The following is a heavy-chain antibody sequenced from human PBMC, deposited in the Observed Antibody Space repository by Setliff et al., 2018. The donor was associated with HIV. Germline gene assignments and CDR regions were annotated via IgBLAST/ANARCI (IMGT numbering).Heavy chain of an antibody. V-gene: IGHV1-2*02. CDR1: GYTFTNYG. CDR2: INPNSGGT. D-gene: IGHD4-17*01. J-gene: IGHJ4*02. CDR3: ARDTVKATFSDY. Sequence: ASVKVSCKASGYTFTNYGITWVRQAPGQGLEWMGWINPNSGGTNYAQKFQGRVTMTRDTSIITAYMELSSLTSADTAVYYCARDTVKATFSDYWGQGTLVTVSS.